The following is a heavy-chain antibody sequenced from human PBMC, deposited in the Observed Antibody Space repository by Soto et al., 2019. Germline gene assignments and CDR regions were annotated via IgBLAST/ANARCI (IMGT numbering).Heavy chain of an antibody. CDR2: INHSGST. V-gene: IGHV4-34*01. CDR3: ARSGHAVIAARRNYYLDV. D-gene: IGHD6-6*01. J-gene: IGHJ6*03. Sequence: SETRSLTCAVYGGSFSGYYWSWIRQPPGKGLEWIGEINHSGSTNYNPSLKSRVTISVDTSKNQFSLKLSSVTAADTAVYYCARSGHAVIAARRNYYLDVWGKGTTVTVSS. CDR1: GGSFSGYY.